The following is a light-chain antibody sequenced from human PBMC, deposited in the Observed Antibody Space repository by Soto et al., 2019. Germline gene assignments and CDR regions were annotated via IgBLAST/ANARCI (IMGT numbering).Light chain of an antibody. J-gene: IGKJ2*01. CDR2: RAS. Sequence: DIQMTQSPSSLSASVTDRVTITCRASQAINNNLNWYQQKLGKAPELLIYRASTLQSGVPSRFSGSGSGTDFTLTISSLEHEDFGTYYCQQSYGTPYTFGQGTKLDIK. V-gene: IGKV1-39*01. CDR3: QQSYGTPYT. CDR1: QAINNN.